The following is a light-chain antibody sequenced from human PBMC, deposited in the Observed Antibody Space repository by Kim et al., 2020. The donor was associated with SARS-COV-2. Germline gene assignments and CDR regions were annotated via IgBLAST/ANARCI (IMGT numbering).Light chain of an antibody. CDR3: QTWGTGFLV. Sequence: QLVLTQSPSASASLGASVTLTCTLSSGHTSHAIAWHQQQPQKGPRYLMKLNSDGRHIKGDGIPDRFSGSISGAERYLTISSLQSEYEADYYCQTWGTGFLVFGGGTQLTVL. V-gene: IGLV4-69*01. CDR1: SGHTSHA. CDR2: LNSDGRH. J-gene: IGLJ3*02.